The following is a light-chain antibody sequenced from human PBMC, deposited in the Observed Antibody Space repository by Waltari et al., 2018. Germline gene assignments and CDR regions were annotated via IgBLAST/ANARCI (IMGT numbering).Light chain of an antibody. CDR2: DAS. J-gene: IGKJ2*01. Sequence: EIVLTQSPATLSLSPVERATLSCRASQSVNIYLAWYQQKPGQSPRLLIYDASNRATGIPARFSGSGSGTDFTLTISSLEPEDFAVYYCQQRSKWPRTFGQGTKLEIK. CDR1: QSVNIY. CDR3: QQRSKWPRT. V-gene: IGKV3-11*01.